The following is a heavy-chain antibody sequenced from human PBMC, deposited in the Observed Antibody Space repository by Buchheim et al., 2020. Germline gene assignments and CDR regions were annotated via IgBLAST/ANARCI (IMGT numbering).Heavy chain of an antibody. J-gene: IGHJ5*02. V-gene: IGHV1-69*01. Sequence: QVQLVQSGAEVKKPGSSVKVSCKSSGGTLDNYAINWVRQAPGQGLEWMGGIIPIFRTTSHAQKFQGRVTITADESTSTAYMELSSLRSEDTAVYYCARDRTLGYCSSTSCYGGWFDPWGQGTL. CDR1: GGTLDNYA. CDR3: ARDRTLGYCSSTSCYGGWFDP. CDR2: IIPIFRTT. D-gene: IGHD2-2*01.